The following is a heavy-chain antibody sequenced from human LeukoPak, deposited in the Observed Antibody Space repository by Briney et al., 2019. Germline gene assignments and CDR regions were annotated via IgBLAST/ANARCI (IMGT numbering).Heavy chain of an antibody. J-gene: IGHJ4*02. CDR1: GFTFSSYG. Sequence: PWGSLRLSCAASGFTFSSYGMHWVRQAPGKGLEWVAVISYDGSNKYYADSVKGRFTISRDNSKNTLYLQMNSLRAEDTAVYYCAKDLGAWLRYFDYWGQGTLVTVSS. V-gene: IGHV3-30*18. CDR2: ISYDGSNK. CDR3: AKDLGAWLRYFDY. D-gene: IGHD3-9*01.